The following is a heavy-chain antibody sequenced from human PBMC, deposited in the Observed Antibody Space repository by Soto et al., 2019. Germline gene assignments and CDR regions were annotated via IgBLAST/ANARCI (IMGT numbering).Heavy chain of an antibody. CDR1: GFALSDYW. J-gene: IGHJ4*02. CDR3: ARATSVDAY. D-gene: IGHD5-12*01. CDR2: IKQDGSEK. V-gene: IGHV3-7*01. Sequence: EVQLVESGGDLVQPGGSLRLSCAASGFALSDYWMSWVRQAPGKGLEGVANIKQDGSEKYYVDSVKGRFTISRDNAKNSLYLQMNSWRVEDTAVYYCARATSVDAYWGQGTLVTVSS.